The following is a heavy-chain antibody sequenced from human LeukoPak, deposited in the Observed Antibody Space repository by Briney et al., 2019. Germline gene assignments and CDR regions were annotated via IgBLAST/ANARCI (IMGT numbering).Heavy chain of an antibody. D-gene: IGHD6-19*01. CDR1: GFTFTSSA. CDR2: INPDSGGT. V-gene: IGHV1-2*02. J-gene: IGHJ5*02. CDR3: ARDSSGWALNWFDP. Sequence: GASVKVSCKASGFTFTSSAMQWVRQAPGQGLEWMGWINPDSGGTNSAQKFQGRVTMTRDTSISTAYMELSRLRSDDTAVYYCARDSSGWALNWFDPWGQGTLVTVSS.